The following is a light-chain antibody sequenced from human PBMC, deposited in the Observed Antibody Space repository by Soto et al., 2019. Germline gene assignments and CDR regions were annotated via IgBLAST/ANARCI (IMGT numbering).Light chain of an antibody. V-gene: IGLV2-14*01. CDR1: SSGVRDYNY. CDR3: SSKSPDF. Sequence: QSALTQPASASGSPGQSVTISCTGTSSGVRDYNYVSWYQQLPGNAPKLIMYEVSNRPSGISYRFSCSKSGNMASLTISGLQAEDKSDYYCSSKSPDFFGTGTKLTVL. J-gene: IGLJ1*01. CDR2: EVS.